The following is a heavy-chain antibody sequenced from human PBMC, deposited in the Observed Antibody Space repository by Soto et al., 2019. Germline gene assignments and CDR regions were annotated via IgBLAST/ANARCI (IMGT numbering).Heavy chain of an antibody. CDR2: ISSNGVGT. D-gene: IGHD6-6*01. J-gene: IGHJ6*03. CDR1: GFTLSGYA. Sequence: EVQLAESGGGLAQPGGSLRLSCAASGFTLSGYAMDWVRQAPGKGLEYVSGISSNGVGTYYANSMQGRFTISRDNSKNTVDLQMGNLRPDDMAVYYCSRRARPDFYYMDVLGKGTTVTVS. V-gene: IGHV3-64*01. CDR3: SRRARPDFYYMDV.